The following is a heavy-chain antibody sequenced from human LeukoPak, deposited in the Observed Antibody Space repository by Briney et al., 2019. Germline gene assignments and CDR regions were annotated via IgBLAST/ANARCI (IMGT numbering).Heavy chain of an antibody. CDR1: GGSISSSSYY. CDR2: IYYSGST. J-gene: IGHJ4*02. CDR3: ARVSGEGAILFDY. Sequence: PSETLSLTCTVSGGSISSSSYYWGWIRQPPGKGLEWIGSIYYSGSTYYNPSLKSRVTISVDTSKNQFSLTLSSVTAADTAVYHCARVSGEGAILFDYWGQGTLVTVSS. D-gene: IGHD1-26*01. V-gene: IGHV4-39*01.